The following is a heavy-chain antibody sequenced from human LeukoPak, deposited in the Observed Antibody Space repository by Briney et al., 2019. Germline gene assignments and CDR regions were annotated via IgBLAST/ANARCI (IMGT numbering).Heavy chain of an antibody. CDR3: ARVPVANWFDP. CDR2: IYYSGST. Sequence: PSETLSLTCTVSGGSISSHYWSWIRQPPGKGLEWIGYIYYSGSTNYNPSLKSRVTISVDTSKNQFSLKLSSVTAADTAVYYCARVPVANWFDPWGQGTLVTVSS. D-gene: IGHD5-12*01. V-gene: IGHV4-59*11. J-gene: IGHJ5*02. CDR1: GGSISSHY.